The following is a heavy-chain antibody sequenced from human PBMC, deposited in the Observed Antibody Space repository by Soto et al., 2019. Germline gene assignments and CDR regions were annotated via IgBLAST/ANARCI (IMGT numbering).Heavy chain of an antibody. Sequence: LRLSCAASGFTFSSYSMNWVRQAPGKGLEWVSSISSSSYIYYADSVKGRFTISRDNAKNSLYLQMNSLRAEDTAVYYCARDRYYDSSGYYVFDYWGQGTLVTVSS. CDR2: ISSSSYI. V-gene: IGHV3-21*01. CDR1: GFTFSSYS. J-gene: IGHJ4*02. D-gene: IGHD3-22*01. CDR3: ARDRYYDSSGYYVFDY.